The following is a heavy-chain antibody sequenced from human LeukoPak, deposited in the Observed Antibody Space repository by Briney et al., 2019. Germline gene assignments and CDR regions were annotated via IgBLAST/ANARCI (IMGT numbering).Heavy chain of an antibody. CDR1: GFIFSNYD. V-gene: IGHV3-23*01. J-gene: IGHJ4*02. CDR3: AKDSAL. Sequence: GGSLRLSCVASGFIFSNYDMRWVRQAPGKGLEWASSISGSGRSTYYAESVKGRFTISRDNSKNTLDLHMYSLRAEDTAVYYCAKDSALWGQGTLVTVAS. D-gene: IGHD3-10*01. CDR2: ISGSGRST.